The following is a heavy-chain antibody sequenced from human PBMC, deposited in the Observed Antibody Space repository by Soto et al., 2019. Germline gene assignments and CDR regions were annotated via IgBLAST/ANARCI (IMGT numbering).Heavy chain of an antibody. V-gene: IGHV1-46*03. J-gene: IGHJ4*02. CDR1: GYPFTSDF. CDR3: ALGQSTANWFPLDY. D-gene: IGHD1-1*01. CDR2: INPSGGST. Sequence: QVQLVQSGAEVKKPGASVTVSCKASGYPFTSDFLHWGRQAPGQGLDWMGIINPSGGSTDYSQKFQGLVTMTSDSSTSTLYMEVSSLTSDDTAVYYCALGQSTANWFPLDYWGQGALVIVSS.